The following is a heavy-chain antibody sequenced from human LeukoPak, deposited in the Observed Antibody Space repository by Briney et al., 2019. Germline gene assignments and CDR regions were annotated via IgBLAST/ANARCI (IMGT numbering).Heavy chain of an antibody. V-gene: IGHV4-39*07. CDR2: IYYSGST. CDR1: GGSISSNSYY. J-gene: IGHJ4*02. Sequence: PSETLSLTCTVSGGSISSNSYYWGWFRQPPGKGLEWIGSIYYSGSTYYNPSLKSRVTISVDTSKNQFSLKLSSVTAADTAVYYCASPDWSSPLRYWGQGTLVTVSS. CDR3: ASPDWSSPLRY. D-gene: IGHD2-21*01.